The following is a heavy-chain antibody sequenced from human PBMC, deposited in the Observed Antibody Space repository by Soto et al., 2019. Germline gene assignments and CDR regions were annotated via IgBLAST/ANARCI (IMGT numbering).Heavy chain of an antibody. D-gene: IGHD6-19*01. Sequence: QVQLVESGGGVVQPGRSLRLSCAASGFTFSSYAMNWVRQAPGKGLEWVAVISYDGNNKYYADSVKGRFTISRDNSKNTLYLQMNSLRAEDTAVYYCARAIAVAGISNVVDPWGQGTLVTVSS. CDR3: ARAIAVAGISNVVDP. CDR1: GFTFSSYA. J-gene: IGHJ5*02. V-gene: IGHV3-30-3*01. CDR2: ISYDGNNK.